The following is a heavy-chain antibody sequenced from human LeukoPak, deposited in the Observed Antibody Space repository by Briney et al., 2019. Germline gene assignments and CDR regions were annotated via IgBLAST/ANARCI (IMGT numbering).Heavy chain of an antibody. J-gene: IGHJ4*02. CDR2: TYSDGNT. CDR3: ARDLSYFDY. CDR1: GFTFRTYA. Sequence: GGSLRLSCAASGFTFRTYAMSWVRQAPGKGLEWVSITYSDGNTYYAESVRGRFTVSRGYSKNTLYLQMKSLRVEDTAFYYCARDLSYFDYWGQGTLVTVSS. D-gene: IGHD2/OR15-2a*01. V-gene: IGHV3-53*01.